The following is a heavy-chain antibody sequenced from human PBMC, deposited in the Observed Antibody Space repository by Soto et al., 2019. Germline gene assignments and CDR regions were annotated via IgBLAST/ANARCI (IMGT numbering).Heavy chain of an antibody. CDR2: LIPISASA. Sequence: QVQLVQSGAEVKKPWSSVKVSCRASGVTLSNYAISWVRQAPGQGLEWMGGLIPISASAKFAQKFQGRVTITADKSTRTAYMELSSLSSEDTAVYYCSTGLLEEADLNYWGQGTLVTVSS. V-gene: IGHV1-69*06. CDR3: STGLLEEADLNY. D-gene: IGHD3-22*01. CDR1: GVTLSNYA. J-gene: IGHJ4*02.